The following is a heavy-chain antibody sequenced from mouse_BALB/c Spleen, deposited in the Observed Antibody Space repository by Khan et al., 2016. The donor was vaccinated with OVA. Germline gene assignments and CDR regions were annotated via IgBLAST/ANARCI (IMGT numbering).Heavy chain of an antibody. Sequence: QVQLQQSGAELAKPGASVKMSCTASGYTFTTYWIHWVKQRPGQGLEWIGYINPSTGYTEYTQKFKDKATLTTDQSSTAAYMQLSSLTSEDSAVYDCTRRGLYGLFAFWGQGTLVTVSA. V-gene: IGHV1-7*01. CDR3: TRRGLYGLFAF. CDR1: GYTFTTYW. D-gene: IGHD1-1*02. J-gene: IGHJ3*01. CDR2: INPSTGYT.